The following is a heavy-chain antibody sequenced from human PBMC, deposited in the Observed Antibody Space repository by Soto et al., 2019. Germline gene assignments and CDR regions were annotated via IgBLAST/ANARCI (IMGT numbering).Heavy chain of an antibody. CDR2: IYTSGST. V-gene: IGHV4-4*07. D-gene: IGHD2-15*01. Sequence: QVQLQESGPGLVKPSETLSLTCTVSGGSISSYYWSWIRQPAGKGLEWIGRIYTSGSTNYNPSLKSRVTRSVDTSKNQFSLKLSSVTAADTAVYYCARVCSGGSCWKNDAFDIWGQGTMVTVSS. J-gene: IGHJ3*02. CDR1: GGSISSYY. CDR3: ARVCSGGSCWKNDAFDI.